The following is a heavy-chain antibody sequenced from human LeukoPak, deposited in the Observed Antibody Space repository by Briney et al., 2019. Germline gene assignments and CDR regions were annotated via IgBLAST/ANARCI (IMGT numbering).Heavy chain of an antibody. CDR3: AKRGVVIRVFLVGFHKEAYYFDS. V-gene: IGHV3-23*01. Sequence: GRSLRLSCAVSGITLSNYGMSWVRQAPGKGLEWVAGLSGSGGGTNYADSVQGRFTISRDNPKNTLYLQMNSLRAEDTAVYFCAKRGVVIRVFLVGFHKEAYYFDSWGQGALVTVSS. J-gene: IGHJ4*02. D-gene: IGHD3-10*01. CDR1: GITLSNYG. CDR2: LSGSGGGT.